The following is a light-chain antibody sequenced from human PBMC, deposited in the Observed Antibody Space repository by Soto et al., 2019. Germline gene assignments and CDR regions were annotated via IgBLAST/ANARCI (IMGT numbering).Light chain of an antibody. J-gene: IGLJ2*01. CDR2: EVS. V-gene: IGLV2-8*01. CDR3: SSFAGNNNLV. CDR1: SSDVGGYNY. Sequence: QSVLTQPPSASGSPGQSVTISCTGTSSDVGGYNYVSWYQQHPGKAPKLMISEVSKRPSGVPDRFSGSKSGNTASLTVSGLQPEDEADYYCSSFAGNNNLVFGGGTQLTVL.